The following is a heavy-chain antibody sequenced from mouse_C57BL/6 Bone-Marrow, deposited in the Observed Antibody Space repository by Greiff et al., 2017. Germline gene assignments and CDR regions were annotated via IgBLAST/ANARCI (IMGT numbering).Heavy chain of an antibody. CDR1: GFTFSSYA. D-gene: IGHD2-12*01. CDR3: AREASYYSYYYAMDY. V-gene: IGHV5-4*01. Sequence: EVKLVESGGGLVKPGGSLKLSCAASGFTFSSYAMSWVRQTPEKRLEWVATISAGGSYTYYPDNVKGRFTISRDNAKNNLYLQMSHLKSEDTAMYYCAREASYYSYYYAMDYWGQGTSVTVSS. CDR2: ISAGGSYT. J-gene: IGHJ4*01.